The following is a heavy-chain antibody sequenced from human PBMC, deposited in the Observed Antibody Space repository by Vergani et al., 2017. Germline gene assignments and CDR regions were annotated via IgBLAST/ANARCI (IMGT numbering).Heavy chain of an antibody. D-gene: IGHD3-10*01. CDR3: AGRHSYYGSGNYYT. Sequence: EVQLLESGGGLVQPGGSLRLSCAASGITFSSYAMSWVRQAPGRGLEWVSAISGSGGSTYYADSVKGRFTISRDNSKNTLYLQMNSLRADDTAVYYCAGRHSYYGSGNYYTWGQGTLVTVSS. CDR2: ISGSGGST. V-gene: IGHV3-23*01. J-gene: IGHJ4*02. CDR1: GITFSSYA.